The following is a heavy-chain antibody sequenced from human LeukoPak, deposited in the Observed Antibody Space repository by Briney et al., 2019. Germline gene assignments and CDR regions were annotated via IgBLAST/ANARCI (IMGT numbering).Heavy chain of an antibody. CDR2: ISSSGSTI. CDR3: ARDADLQSDAYYFLGV. CDR1: GFTFSDYY. Sequence: GGSLRLSCAASGFTFSDYYMSWIRQAPGKGLEWVSYISSSGSTIYYADSVKGRFTISRDNAKNSLYLQMNSLRAEDTAVYYCARDADLQSDAYYFLGVWGNGTTVTVSS. J-gene: IGHJ6*03. D-gene: IGHD4-11*01. V-gene: IGHV3-11*01.